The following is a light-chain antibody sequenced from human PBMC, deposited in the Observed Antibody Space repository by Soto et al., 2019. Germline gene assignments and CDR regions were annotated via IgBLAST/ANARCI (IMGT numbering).Light chain of an antibody. CDR1: SSNIGSNT. Sequence: QSVLTQPPSASGTPGQRVTISCSGSSSNIGSNTVNWYQQVPGTAPKLLIYNNNQRPSGVPDRFSGSKSGTSASLAISRLQSEDEADYYCAAWDDSLNGPVFGGGTKLTVL. V-gene: IGLV1-44*01. CDR3: AAWDDSLNGPV. CDR2: NNN. J-gene: IGLJ2*01.